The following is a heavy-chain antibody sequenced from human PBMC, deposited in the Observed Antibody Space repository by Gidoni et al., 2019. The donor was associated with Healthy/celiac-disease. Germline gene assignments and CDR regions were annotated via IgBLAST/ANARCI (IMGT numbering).Heavy chain of an antibody. CDR1: GGTFSSYA. Sequence: QVQLVQSGAEVKKPGSSVKVSCKASGGTFSSYAISWVRQAPGQGLEWMGGIIPIFGTANYAQKFQGRVTITADESTSTAYMELSSLRSDDTAVYYCARSMNSGYYLYYFDYWGQGTLVTVSS. CDR2: IIPIFGTA. D-gene: IGHD3-22*01. V-gene: IGHV1-69*01. J-gene: IGHJ4*02. CDR3: ARSMNSGYYLYYFDY.